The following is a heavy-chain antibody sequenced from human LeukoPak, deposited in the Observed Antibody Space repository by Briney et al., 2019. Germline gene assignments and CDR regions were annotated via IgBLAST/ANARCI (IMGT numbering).Heavy chain of an antibody. CDR1: GFTFRDYY. CDR3: ASEGRNSGYDFFDF. Sequence: AESLTLSCAASGFTFRDYYMSWIRQAPGKGLEWISYISNGGSTIYYPDSVKGRVTISSDNTRHSMYLQMNSLTADATAAYYCASEGRNSGYDFFDFWGQGTLVTVSS. J-gene: IGHJ4*02. CDR2: ISNGGSTI. V-gene: IGHV3-11*01. D-gene: IGHD5-12*01.